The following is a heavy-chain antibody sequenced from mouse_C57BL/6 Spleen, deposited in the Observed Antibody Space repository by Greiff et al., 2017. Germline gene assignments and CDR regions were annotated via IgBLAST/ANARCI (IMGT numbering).Heavy chain of an antibody. CDR1: GYAFSSSW. V-gene: IGHV1-82*01. CDR3: ARQGTAQAPFAY. Sequence: VQLQQSGPELVKPGASVKISCTASGYAFSSSWMNWVKQRPGKGLEWIGRIDPGDGDTNYNGSVEGQATQTADKSSSTAYMQLSRLTSEDSAVDCCARQGTAQAPFAYWGQGTLVTVSA. D-gene: IGHD3-2*02. J-gene: IGHJ3*01. CDR2: IDPGDGDT.